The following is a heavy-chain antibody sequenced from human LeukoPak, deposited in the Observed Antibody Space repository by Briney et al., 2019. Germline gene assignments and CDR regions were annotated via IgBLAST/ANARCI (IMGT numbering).Heavy chain of an antibody. J-gene: IGHJ3*02. V-gene: IGHV3-33*01. D-gene: IGHD2-2*01. Sequence: PGRSLRLSCAASGFTFSSYGMHWVRQAPGKGLEWAAVIWYDGSNKYYADSVKGRFTISRDNSKNTLYLQMNSLRAEDTAVYYCAREYGSSPGTTAGAFDMWGQGTMVTVSS. CDR1: GFTFSSYG. CDR3: AREYGSSPGTTAGAFDM. CDR2: IWYDGSNK.